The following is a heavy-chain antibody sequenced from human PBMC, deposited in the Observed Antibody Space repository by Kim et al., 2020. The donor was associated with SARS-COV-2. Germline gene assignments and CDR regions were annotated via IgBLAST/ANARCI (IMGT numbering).Heavy chain of an antibody. CDR1: GYTFTSYG. D-gene: IGHD3-10*01. CDR2: ICAYNGNT. V-gene: IGHV1-18*01. Sequence: ASVKVSCKASGYTFTSYGISWVRQAPGQGLEWMGWICAYNGNTNYAHKLQGRVTMTTDTSTSKAYMELRSLRSDDTAVYYCARDNGDVLLSFGELKPYYYCCMDVWGQGTTVTVSS. J-gene: IGHJ6*02. CDR3: ARDNGDVLLSFGELKPYYYCCMDV.